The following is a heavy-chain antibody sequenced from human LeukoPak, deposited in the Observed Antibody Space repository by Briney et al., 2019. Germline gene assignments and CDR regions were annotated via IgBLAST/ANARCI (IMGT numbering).Heavy chain of an antibody. CDR2: MNPNSGNT. V-gene: IGHV1-8*01. CDR3: ARATGKDILTGRKLDY. D-gene: IGHD3-9*01. Sequence: ASVKVSCKASGYTFTSYDINWVRQATGQGLEWMGWMNPNSGNTGYAQKFQGRVTMTRNTSISTAYMELSSLRSEDTAVYYCARATGKDILTGRKLDYWGQGALVSVSS. CDR1: GYTFTSYD. J-gene: IGHJ4*02.